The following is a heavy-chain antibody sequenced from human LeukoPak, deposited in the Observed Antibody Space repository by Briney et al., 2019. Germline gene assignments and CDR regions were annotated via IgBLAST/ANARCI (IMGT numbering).Heavy chain of an antibody. D-gene: IGHD6-13*01. J-gene: IGHJ4*02. CDR1: GGSISSYY. Sequence: SETLSLTCTVSGGSISSYYWSWIRQPPGKGLEWIGYIYYSGSTNYNPSLKSRVTISVDTSKNQFSLKLSSVTAADTAVYYCASARTSSRSWFTFDYWGQGILVTVSS. CDR2: IYYSGST. CDR3: ASARTSSRSWFTFDY. V-gene: IGHV4-59*08.